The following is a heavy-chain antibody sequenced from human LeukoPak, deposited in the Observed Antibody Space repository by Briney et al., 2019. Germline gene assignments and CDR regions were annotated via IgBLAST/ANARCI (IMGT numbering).Heavy chain of an antibody. CDR1: GYTFTSYG. CDR3: ARDGDLTGGAWFDP. CDR2: INTNTGNP. Sequence: ASVKVSCKASGYTFTSYGINWVRQAPGQGLEWMGWINTNTGNPTYAQGFTGRFVFSLDTSVSTAYLQIGSLKAEDTAVYYCARDGDLTGGAWFDPWGQGTLVTVSS. D-gene: IGHD7-27*01. V-gene: IGHV7-4-1*01. J-gene: IGHJ5*02.